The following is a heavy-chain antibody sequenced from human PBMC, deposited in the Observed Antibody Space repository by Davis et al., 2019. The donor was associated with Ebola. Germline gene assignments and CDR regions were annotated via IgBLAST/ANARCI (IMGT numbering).Heavy chain of an antibody. Sequence: GESLKISCAASGFTFSSYGMHWVRQAPGKGLGWVAFIRYDGSNKYYADSVKGRFTISRDNSKNTLYLQMNSLRAEDTAVYYCAKETHRLAVAGLDYFDYWGQGTLVTVSS. V-gene: IGHV3-30*02. CDR3: AKETHRLAVAGLDYFDY. J-gene: IGHJ4*02. D-gene: IGHD6-19*01. CDR1: GFTFSSYG. CDR2: IRYDGSNK.